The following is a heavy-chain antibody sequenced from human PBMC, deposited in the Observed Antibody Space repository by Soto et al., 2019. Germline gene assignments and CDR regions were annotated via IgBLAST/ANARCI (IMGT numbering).Heavy chain of an antibody. CDR2: IGGSGTTT. D-gene: IGHD3-22*01. Sequence: EVQLLESGGGLEQPGGSLRLSCEASGFTFSNYAMIWVRQAPGKGLEWVSTIGGSGTTTYYADSVKGRFIISRDNSRNTLYLQMSSLSAEDTAVYYCATYHYQSSTYRRLDYWGQGSLVTVSS. CDR3: ATYHYQSSTYRRLDY. V-gene: IGHV3-23*01. J-gene: IGHJ4*02. CDR1: GFTFSNYA.